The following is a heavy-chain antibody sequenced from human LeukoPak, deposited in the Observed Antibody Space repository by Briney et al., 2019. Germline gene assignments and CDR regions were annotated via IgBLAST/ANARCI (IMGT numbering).Heavy chain of an antibody. CDR3: ARDMSRNYYGSGSYYRREFDY. D-gene: IGHD3-10*01. J-gene: IGHJ4*02. Sequence: ASVKVSCKASGYTFTGYYMHWVRQAPGQGLEWMGWINPNSGGTNYAQKFQGRVTVTRDTSISTAYMELSRLRSDDTAVYYCARDMSRNYYGSGSYYRREFDYWGQGTLVTVSS. CDR1: GYTFTGYY. CDR2: INPNSGGT. V-gene: IGHV1-2*02.